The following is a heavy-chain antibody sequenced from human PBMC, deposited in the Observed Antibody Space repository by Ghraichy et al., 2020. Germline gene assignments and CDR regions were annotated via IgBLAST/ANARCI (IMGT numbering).Heavy chain of an antibody. J-gene: IGHJ4*02. CDR3: ARLYHDMSFYSVRYFDS. CDR2: IFHSGAT. D-gene: IGHD3-10*01. Sequence: SETLSLTCAVYGDSINSLVDYWVWIRQSPGKGLEWLGQIFHSGATSYPGALKSRLIIAMDKSKNQFSLKMTSLTAADTGVYFCARLYHDMSFYSVRYFDSWGQGTHVAVAS. V-gene: IGHV4-39*01. CDR1: GDSINSLVDY.